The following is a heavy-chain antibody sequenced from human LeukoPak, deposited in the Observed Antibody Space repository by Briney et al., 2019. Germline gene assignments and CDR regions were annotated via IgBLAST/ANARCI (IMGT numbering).Heavy chain of an antibody. D-gene: IGHD3-16*02. Sequence: SETLSLTCAVYGGSFSGYYWSWIRQPPGKGLEWIGEINHSGSTNYNPSLKSRVTISVDTSKNQFSLKLSSVTAADTAVYYCARGSRYDYVWGSYRYPRSPPLDYWGQGTLVTVSS. CDR3: ARGSRYDYVWGSYRYPRSPPLDY. CDR2: INHSGST. CDR1: GGSFSGYY. J-gene: IGHJ4*02. V-gene: IGHV4-34*01.